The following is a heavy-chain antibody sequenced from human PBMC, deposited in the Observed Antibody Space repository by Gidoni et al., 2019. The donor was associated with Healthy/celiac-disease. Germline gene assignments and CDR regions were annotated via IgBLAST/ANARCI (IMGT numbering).Heavy chain of an antibody. CDR3: ARPYCSGGSCYGMDV. J-gene: IGHJ6*02. CDR2: ISSSSRYT. Sequence: QVQLVESGGGLVKPGGSLRLSCAASGFTFSDYYMRWIRQAPGKGLGWVSYISSSSRYTNYADSVKGRFTISRDNAKNSLYLQMNSLRAEDTAVYYCARPYCSGGSCYGMDVWGQGTTVTVSS. V-gene: IGHV3-11*05. D-gene: IGHD2-15*01. CDR1: GFTFSDYY.